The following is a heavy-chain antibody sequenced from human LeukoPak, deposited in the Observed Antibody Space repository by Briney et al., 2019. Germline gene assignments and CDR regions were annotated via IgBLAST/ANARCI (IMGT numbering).Heavy chain of an antibody. CDR3: AKVPAATTYYFDY. CDR2: ISGSGGST. D-gene: IGHD2-2*01. J-gene: IGHJ4*02. CDR1: GFTFSSYA. V-gene: IGHV3-23*01. Sequence: GGLRLSCAASGFTFSSYAMSWVRQAPGKGLEWVSAISGSGGSTYYADSVKGRFTISRDNSKNTLYLQMNSLRAEDTAVYYCAKVPAATTYYFDYWGQGTLVTVSS.